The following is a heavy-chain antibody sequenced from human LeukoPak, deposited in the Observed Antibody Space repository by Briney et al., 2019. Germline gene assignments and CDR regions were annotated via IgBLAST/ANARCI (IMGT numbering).Heavy chain of an antibody. CDR1: GGSIFTSFY. CDR2: IYYSGNT. CDR3: VRGVNWFDP. Sequence: SETLSLTCTVSGGSIFTSFYWDWIREPPRKGLEWIGSIYYSGNTYYNPSLRSRVTISVDTSKNQFSLSLNSVSAADTGVHYRVRGVNWFDPWGQGTLVTVSS. J-gene: IGHJ5*02. V-gene: IGHV4-39*01.